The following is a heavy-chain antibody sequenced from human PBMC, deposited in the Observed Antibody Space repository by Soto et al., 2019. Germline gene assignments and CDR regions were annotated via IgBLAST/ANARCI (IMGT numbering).Heavy chain of an antibody. CDR2: MNPKSGNT. CDR1: GYIFTSYE. V-gene: IGHV1-8*01. CDR3: ASSTVTPSIF. D-gene: IGHD4-17*01. J-gene: IGHJ4*02. Sequence: QVQLVQSGAEVKKPGASVKVSCKASGYIFTSYELNWVRQATGQGLEWMGWMNPKSGNTGYAQKVQGRVTMTRNTSISTAYMELSSVRSEDTAVYYCASSTVTPSIFWGQGTLVTVSS.